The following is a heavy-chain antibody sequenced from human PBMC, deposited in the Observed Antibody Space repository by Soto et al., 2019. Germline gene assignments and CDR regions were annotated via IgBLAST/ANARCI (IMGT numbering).Heavy chain of an antibody. J-gene: IGHJ1*01. CDR1: GGSISSGGYS. Sequence: SETLSLTCAVSGGSISSGGYSWSWIRQPPGKGLEWIGYIYHSGSTYYNPSLKSRVTISVDRSKNQFSLKLSSVTAADTAVYYCARAGFYCSGGSCYSGYFQHWGQGTLVTVSS. D-gene: IGHD2-15*01. CDR2: IYHSGST. V-gene: IGHV4-30-2*01. CDR3: ARAGFYCSGGSCYSGYFQH.